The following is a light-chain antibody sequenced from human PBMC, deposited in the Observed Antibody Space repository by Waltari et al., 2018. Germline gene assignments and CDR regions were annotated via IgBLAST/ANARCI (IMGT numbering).Light chain of an antibody. J-gene: IGLJ3*02. V-gene: IGLV2-14*01. Sequence: QSALTQPASVSGSPGQSITISCTGASTIYFCNYVCWYQQHPGRAPRLIMYDVSNRPSGVSDRFSGSKSGSTASLTISGLQAEDEADYYCTVKRGSNTVVFGGGTKLTVL. CDR2: DVS. CDR1: STIYFCNY. CDR3: TVKRGSNTVV.